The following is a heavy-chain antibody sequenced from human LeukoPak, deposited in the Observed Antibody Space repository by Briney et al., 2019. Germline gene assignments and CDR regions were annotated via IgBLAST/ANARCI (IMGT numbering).Heavy chain of an antibody. D-gene: IGHD3-22*01. V-gene: IGHV4-34*01. CDR3: ARAGTYYYDSRGENWFDP. J-gene: IGHJ5*02. CDR2: INHSGRS. CDR1: GGSFSGYF. Sequence: SETLSLTCAVYGGSFSGYFCIWTRQPPGKGLEWIGGINHSGRSNYNPSLKRRVTISVDTSKNQFSLKLSSVTAADTAVYYCARAGTYYYDSRGENWFDPWGQGTLVTVSS.